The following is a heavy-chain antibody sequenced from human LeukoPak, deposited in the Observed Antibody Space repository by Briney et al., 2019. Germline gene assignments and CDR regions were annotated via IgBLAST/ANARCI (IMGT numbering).Heavy chain of an antibody. CDR3: ARGQPYGDYNYFDP. CDR1: GYTFTGYY. D-gene: IGHD4-17*01. CDR2: INPSTGGT. J-gene: IGHJ5*02. V-gene: IGHV1-2*06. Sequence: ASVKVSCKASGYTFTGYYMHWVRQAPGQGLEWMGRINPSTGGTNSAQKFQGRVTMTRDTSISTAYMELSRLRSDDTAIYYCARGQPYGDYNYFDPWGQGTLVTVSS.